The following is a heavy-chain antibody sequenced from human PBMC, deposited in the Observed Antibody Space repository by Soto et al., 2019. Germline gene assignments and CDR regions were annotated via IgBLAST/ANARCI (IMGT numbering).Heavy chain of an antibody. CDR2: VCPGVRT. CDR3: ARGDYGQYDAYNWFDP. Sequence: QVRLQQWGAGLVRPSETLSLTCAVYGGSFNNYCWSWIRQPPGKGLEWIGEVCPGVRTNYSPTLKREVRIAVDESKNQFSLRLTSVTVADTAVYYCARGDYGQYDAYNWFDPWGQGNLVIVAS. D-gene: IGHD3-10*01. V-gene: IGHV4-34*02. J-gene: IGHJ5*02. CDR1: GGSFNNYC.